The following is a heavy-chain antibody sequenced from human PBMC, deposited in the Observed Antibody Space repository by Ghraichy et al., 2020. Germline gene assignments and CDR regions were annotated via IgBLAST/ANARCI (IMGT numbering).Heavy chain of an antibody. CDR3: ARGSKVVRFFYYDGMDV. D-gene: IGHD4-23*01. Sequence: ETLSLTCVGSGFTFSGYSMNWVRQSPGKGLEWVGYITSSSRSIFYADSVKGRFTISRDNAQNSLSLQMNSLRDEDMAVYYCARGSKVVRFFYYDGMDVWGQGTAVTVSS. CDR1: GFTFSGYS. CDR2: ITSSSRSI. J-gene: IGHJ6*02. V-gene: IGHV3-48*02.